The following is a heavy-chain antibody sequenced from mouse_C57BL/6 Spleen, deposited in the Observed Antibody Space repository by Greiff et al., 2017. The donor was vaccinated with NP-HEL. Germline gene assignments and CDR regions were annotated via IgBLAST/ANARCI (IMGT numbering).Heavy chain of an antibody. V-gene: IGHV2-9-1*01. J-gene: IGHJ4*01. Sequence: QVQLQQSGPGLVAPSQCLSITCTVSGFSLTSYAISWVRQPPGKGLEWLGVIWTDGGTNYNSALKSRLSISKDNSKSQVILKMNSLQTDDTAKYYCASDYYCGSPLYYAIDYWGQGTSVTVSS. CDR3: ASDYYCGSPLYYAIDY. D-gene: IGHD1-1*01. CDR2: IWTDGGT. CDR1: GFSLTSYA.